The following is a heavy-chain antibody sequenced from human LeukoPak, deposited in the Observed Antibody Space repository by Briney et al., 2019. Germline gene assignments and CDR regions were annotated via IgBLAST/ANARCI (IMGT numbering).Heavy chain of an antibody. V-gene: IGHV1-46*01. CDR1: GYTFTNYN. CDR2: ITPSGGTT. Sequence: ASVKVSCKASGYTFTNYNIHWVRQAPGQGLEWMGRITPSGGTTGYAQKFQDRLTLTRDTSTSTVYMELSSLRSEDTAVYYCAREGSRDYYYFDYWGQGTLVTASS. J-gene: IGHJ4*02. D-gene: IGHD3-22*01. CDR3: AREGSRDYYYFDY.